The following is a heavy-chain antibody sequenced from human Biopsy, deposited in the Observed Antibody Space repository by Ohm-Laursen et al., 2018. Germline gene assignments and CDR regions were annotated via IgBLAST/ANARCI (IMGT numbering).Heavy chain of an antibody. Sequence: SLTLSCSASGFTFSGYGMHWVRQAPGKGLEWVAVIWYDGTDKFYADSVKGRFTISRDNSKNTLYLHMNSLRAADTAVYYCARDRYYGSENYFSHYNMDVWGQGTTVTVSS. CDR3: ARDRYYGSENYFSHYNMDV. J-gene: IGHJ6*03. CDR1: GFTFSGYG. CDR2: IWYDGTDK. D-gene: IGHD3-10*01. V-gene: IGHV3-33*01.